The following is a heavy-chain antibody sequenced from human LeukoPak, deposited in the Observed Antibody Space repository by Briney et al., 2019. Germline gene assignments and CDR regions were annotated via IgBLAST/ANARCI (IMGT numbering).Heavy chain of an antibody. CDR3: ASRKLGNDY. CDR2: IYYTGT. V-gene: IGHV4-59*02. D-gene: IGHD7-27*01. J-gene: IGHJ4*02. Sequence: SETLSLTCTVSGGSVTDYYWSWIRQSPGKGLEWIGYIYYTGTSYNPSLKGRVTISADTSKNQFSLKLISVTAADTAVYYCASRKLGNDYWGQGTLVTVSS. CDR1: GGSVTDYY.